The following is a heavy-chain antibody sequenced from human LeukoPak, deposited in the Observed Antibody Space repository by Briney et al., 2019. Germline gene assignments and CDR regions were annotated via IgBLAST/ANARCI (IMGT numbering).Heavy chain of an antibody. Sequence: GASVKVSCKASGYTFTSYGISWVRQAPGQGLEWMGWISAYNGNTNYAQKLQGRVTMTTDTSTSTAYMELRSLRSDDTAVYYCAGHYYYGSGSYPNNWFDPWGQGTLVTVSS. J-gene: IGHJ5*02. CDR2: ISAYNGNT. CDR1: GYTFTSYG. CDR3: AGHYYYGSGSYPNNWFDP. D-gene: IGHD3-10*01. V-gene: IGHV1-18*01.